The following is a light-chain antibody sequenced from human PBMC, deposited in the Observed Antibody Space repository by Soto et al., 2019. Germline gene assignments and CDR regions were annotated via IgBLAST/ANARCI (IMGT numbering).Light chain of an antibody. CDR1: SSNIGAGYA. J-gene: IGLJ3*02. CDR3: QSYDSSLSGVV. Sequence: QSVLTRPPSVSGAPGQRVTISCTGSSSNIGAGYAVHWYQQLPGTAPKLLIYGNNNRPSGIPDRFSASKSGTSASLAITGLQPEDEADYYCQSYDSSLSGVVFGGGTKLTVL. V-gene: IGLV1-40*01. CDR2: GNN.